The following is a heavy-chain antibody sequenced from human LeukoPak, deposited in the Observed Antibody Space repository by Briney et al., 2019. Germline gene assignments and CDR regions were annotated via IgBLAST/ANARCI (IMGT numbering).Heavy chain of an antibody. V-gene: IGHV3-7*04. D-gene: IGHD1-26*01. CDR3: ARVYSGSYYHYYYYYMDV. Sequence: PGGSLRLSCAASGFTFSSYSMNWVRQAPGKGLEWVANIKQDGSEKYYVDSVKGRFTISRDNAKNSLYLQMNSLRAEDTAVYYCARVYSGSYYHYYYYYMDVWGKGTTVTVSS. CDR2: IKQDGSEK. CDR1: GFTFSSYS. J-gene: IGHJ6*03.